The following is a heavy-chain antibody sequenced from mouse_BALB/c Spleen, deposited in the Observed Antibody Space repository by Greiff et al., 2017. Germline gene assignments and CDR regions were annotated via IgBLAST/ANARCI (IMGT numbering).Heavy chain of an antibody. CDR1: GYSITSDYA. V-gene: IGHV3-2*02. Sequence: EVQLQQSGPGLVKPSQSLSLTCTVTGYSITSDYAWNWIRQFPGNKLEWMGYISYSGSTSYNPSLKSRISITRDTSKNQFFLQLNSVTTEDTATYYCASRPYGPFAYWGQGTLVTVSA. J-gene: IGHJ3*01. D-gene: IGHD1-1*02. CDR2: ISYSGST. CDR3: ASRPYGPFAY.